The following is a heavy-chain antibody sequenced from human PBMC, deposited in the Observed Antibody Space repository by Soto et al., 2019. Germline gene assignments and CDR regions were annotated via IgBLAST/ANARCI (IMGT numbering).Heavy chain of an antibody. D-gene: IGHD5-12*01. CDR2: ISYSGST. CDR1: GDSISTYY. J-gene: IGHJ4*02. Sequence: QVQLQESGPGLVKPSETLSLTCTVSGDSISTYYWSWIRQPPGKGLEWIGHISYSGSTNYNPSLKSRATISIDTSTNQFSLKLNSVTAADTAVYYCTRPAGNSGYAALGYWGQGTLVTVSS. V-gene: IGHV4-59*08. CDR3: TRPAGNSGYAALGY.